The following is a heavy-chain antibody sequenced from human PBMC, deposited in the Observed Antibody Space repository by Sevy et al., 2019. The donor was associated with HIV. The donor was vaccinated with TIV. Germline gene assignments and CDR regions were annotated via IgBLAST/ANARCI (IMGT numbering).Heavy chain of an antibody. Sequence: GESLKISCKGSGYSFTSYWNGWVRQMPGKGLEWMGIIYPGDSDTRYSPSFQGQVTISADKSISTAYLQWSSLKASDTAMYYCARLRYCSSTSCYPVWYFDLWGRGTLVTVSS. D-gene: IGHD2-2*01. CDR1: GYSFTSYW. V-gene: IGHV5-51*01. CDR2: IYPGDSDT. J-gene: IGHJ2*01. CDR3: ARLRYCSSTSCYPVWYFDL.